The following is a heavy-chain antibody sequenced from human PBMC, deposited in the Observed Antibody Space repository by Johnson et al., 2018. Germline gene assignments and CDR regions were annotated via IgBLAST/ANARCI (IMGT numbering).Heavy chain of an antibody. J-gene: IGHJ6*02. D-gene: IGHD1-26*01. CDR3: ARAESGSPDV. CDR1: GFTFSNYG. Sequence: QVQLVESGGGVVQPGRSLRLSCAASGFTFSNYGMHWVRQAPGKGLEWLAVISYDGSHKYYADSGKGRFTVSRDKSRNTLYLQMNSLRAEDTAVYYCARAESGSPDVWGQGTTVTVSS. V-gene: IGHV3-30*03. CDR2: ISYDGSHK.